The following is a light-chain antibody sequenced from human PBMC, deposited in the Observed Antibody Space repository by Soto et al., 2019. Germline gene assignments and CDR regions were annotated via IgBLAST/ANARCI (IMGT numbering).Light chain of an antibody. CDR2: MAS. J-gene: IGKJ1*01. CDR1: QSISAS. CDR3: QQYNTYSRT. V-gene: IGKV1-5*03. Sequence: DLQVTQSPSTLSASVGDRVTITCRASQSISASLAWYQQKPGKPPILLIYMASSLQTGVPSRFSGSGSGTEFTLTISSLQPDDFATYYCQQYNTYSRTFGQGTTGDIK.